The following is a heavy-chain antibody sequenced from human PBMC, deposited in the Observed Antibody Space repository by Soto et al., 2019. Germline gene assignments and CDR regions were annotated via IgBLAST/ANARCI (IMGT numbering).Heavy chain of an antibody. CDR1: GGSVSSSDYY. D-gene: IGHD3-10*01. Sequence: SETLSLTCTVSGGSVSSSDYYWGWIRQPPGKELEWIGAVYYSGTTYYMPSLKSRVTISVDTSKNHFSLNLRSVTAADTAVYYCFIKTGGFGYYFDYWCQGVLVNVS. V-gene: IGHV4-39*02. J-gene: IGHJ4*02. CDR2: VYYSGTT. CDR3: FIKTGGFGYYFDY.